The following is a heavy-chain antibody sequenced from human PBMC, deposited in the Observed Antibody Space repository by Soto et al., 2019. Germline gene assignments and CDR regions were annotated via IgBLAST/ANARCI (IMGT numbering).Heavy chain of an antibody. CDR2: IYYSGST. D-gene: IGHD6-19*01. CDR3: AGEGWYAGFDY. J-gene: IGHJ4*02. Sequence: SETLSLTCTVSGGSISSDYWSWIRQPPGKGLEWIGYIYYSGSTNYNPSLKSRVTISVDTSKNQFSLKLSSVTAADTAVYYCAGEGWYAGFDYWGQGTLVTVSS. CDR1: GGSISSDY. V-gene: IGHV4-59*01.